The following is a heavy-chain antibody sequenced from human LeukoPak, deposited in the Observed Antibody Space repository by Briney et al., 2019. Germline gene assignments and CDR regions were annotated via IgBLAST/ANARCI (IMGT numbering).Heavy chain of an antibody. CDR2: ISYDGSNK. J-gene: IGHJ4*02. CDR1: GFTFSSYA. Sequence: PGGSLRLSCAASGFTFSSYAMHWVRQAPGKGLEWVAVISYDGSNKYYADSVKGRFTISRDNSRNTPYLQMNSLRAEDTAVYYCARGVTTAIRSSFDYWGQGTLVTVSS. D-gene: IGHD4-11*01. CDR3: ARGVTTAIRSSFDY. V-gene: IGHV3-30*04.